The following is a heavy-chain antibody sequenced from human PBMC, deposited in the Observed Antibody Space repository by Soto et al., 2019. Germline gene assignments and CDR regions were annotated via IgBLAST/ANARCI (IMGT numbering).Heavy chain of an antibody. CDR2: IHGSGSA. D-gene: IGHD6-13*01. V-gene: IGHV4-4*07. CDR1: NGSISNFY. CDR3: ARSSHKESWFDP. Sequence: QVQLQESGPGLVKPSETLSLTCTVSNGSISNFYWTWIRQSAGKGLEWIGRIHGSGSATYNPSLRSRVTMSVDTSKNQFSLKVNSVTGADTAVYYCARSSHKESWFDPWGQGTLVTVSS. J-gene: IGHJ5*02.